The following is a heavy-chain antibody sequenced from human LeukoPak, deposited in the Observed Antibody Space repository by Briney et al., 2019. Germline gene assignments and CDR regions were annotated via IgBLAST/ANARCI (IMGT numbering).Heavy chain of an antibody. CDR1: GGSISSGGYY. CDR3: AREGLDYRRWFDP. D-gene: IGHD4-11*01. J-gene: IGHJ5*02. CDR2: IYYSGST. V-gene: IGHV4-31*03. Sequence: SQTLSLTCTVSGGSISSGGYYWSWIRQHPGKGLEWIGYIYYSGSTYYNPSLKSRVTISVDTSKNQFSLKLSSVTAADTAVYYCAREGLDYRRWFDPWGQGTLVTVSS.